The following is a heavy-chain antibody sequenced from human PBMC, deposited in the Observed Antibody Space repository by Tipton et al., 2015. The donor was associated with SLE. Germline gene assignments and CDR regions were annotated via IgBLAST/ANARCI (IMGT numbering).Heavy chain of an antibody. D-gene: IGHD5-24*01. CDR1: GVSISSSNYY. J-gene: IGHJ4*02. CDR3: ARDAGLVGTGATPLGN. Sequence: TLSLTCTVSGVSISSSNYYWGWVRQPPGKGLAWIGSIYYNGSTYYNPSLKSRVTVSVGTSNNQFSLSLTSVTAADTAVYYCARDAGLVGTGATPLGNWGQGIPVTVSS. CDR2: IYYNGST. V-gene: IGHV4-39*07.